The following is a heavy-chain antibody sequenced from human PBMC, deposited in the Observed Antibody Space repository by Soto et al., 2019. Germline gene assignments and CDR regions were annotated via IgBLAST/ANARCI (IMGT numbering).Heavy chain of an antibody. D-gene: IGHD2-15*01. V-gene: IGHV4-39*01. J-gene: IGHJ4*02. CDR1: GGSISSSSYY. CDR3: AGGLGYCSGGSCYYFDY. CDR2: IYYSGST. Sequence: SETLSLTCTVSGGSISSSSYYWGWIRQPPGKGLEWIGSIYYSGSTYYNPSLKSRVTISVDTSKNQFSLKLSSLTAADTAVYYCAGGLGYCSGGSCYYFDYWGQGTLVTVSS.